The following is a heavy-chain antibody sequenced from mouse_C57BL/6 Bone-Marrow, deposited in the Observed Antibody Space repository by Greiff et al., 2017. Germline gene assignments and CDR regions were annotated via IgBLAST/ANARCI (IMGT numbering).Heavy chain of an antibody. J-gene: IGHJ1*03. CDR1: GYTFTSYW. D-gene: IGHD2-3*01. CDR2: IYPGSGST. CDR3: ARDGYYVPWYFDV. Sequence: VQLQQPGAELVKPGASVKMSCKASGYTFTSYWITWVKQRPGQGLEWIGDIYPGSGSTNYNEKFKSKATLTVDTSSSTAYMQLSSLTSEDSAVXYCARDGYYVPWYFDVWGTGTTVTVSS. V-gene: IGHV1-55*01.